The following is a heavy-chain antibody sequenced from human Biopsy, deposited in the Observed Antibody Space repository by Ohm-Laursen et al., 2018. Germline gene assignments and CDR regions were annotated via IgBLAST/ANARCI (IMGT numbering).Heavy chain of an antibody. D-gene: IGHD5-18*01. CDR3: ARHPTHRIQQIDY. J-gene: IGHJ4*02. Sequence: SLTCTVSGGSISRYYWSWIRQPPGKGLEWIGYIYYSGSTNYNPSLKSRVTISVDTSKNQFSLRLSSVTAADTAVYYCARHPTHRIQQIDYWGQGTLVTVSS. CDR1: GGSISRYY. V-gene: IGHV4-59*08. CDR2: IYYSGST.